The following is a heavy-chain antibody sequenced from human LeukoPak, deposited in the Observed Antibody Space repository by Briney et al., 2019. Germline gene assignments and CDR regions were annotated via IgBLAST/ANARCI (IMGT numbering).Heavy chain of an antibody. D-gene: IGHD3-9*01. J-gene: IGHJ4*02. V-gene: IGHV1-2*02. Sequence: ASVKVSCTASGYTFTGYYMHWVRQAPGQGLEWMGWINPNSGGTNYAQTFQGRVTMTRDTSISTAYLELSRLRSDDTAVYYCVRLRYFGWLSRVFDYWGQGTLVTVSS. CDR1: GYTFTGYY. CDR2: INPNSGGT. CDR3: VRLRYFGWLSRVFDY.